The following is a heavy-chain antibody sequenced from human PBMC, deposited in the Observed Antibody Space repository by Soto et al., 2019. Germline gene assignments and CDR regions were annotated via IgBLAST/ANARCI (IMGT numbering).Heavy chain of an antibody. Sequence: SETLSLTCTVSGGSISSTRYYWGWIRQPPGKGLEWIGTTYYTGSTHYNPSLKSRVTISVDMSKNQFSLKVRSVTAADTAVYYCVSGPGTTADYWGQGTLVTVSS. J-gene: IGHJ4*02. V-gene: IGHV4-39*01. CDR2: TYYTGST. CDR1: GGSISSTRYY. D-gene: IGHD1-1*01. CDR3: VSGPGTTADY.